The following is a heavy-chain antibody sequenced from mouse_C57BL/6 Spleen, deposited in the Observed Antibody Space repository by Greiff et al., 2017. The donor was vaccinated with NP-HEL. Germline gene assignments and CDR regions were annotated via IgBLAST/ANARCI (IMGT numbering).Heavy chain of an antibody. CDR1: GFSLTSYG. J-gene: IGHJ4*01. D-gene: IGHD1-1*01. V-gene: IGHV2-9*01. CDR3: AKHGSSYPYAMDY. CDR2: IWGGGST. Sequence: VQLQESGPGLVAPSQSLYITCTVSGFSLTSYGVDWVRQTPGKGLEWMGEIWGGGSTNYNSALMSRPSISKDNSKRQVFLKMNSLQTDDTAMYYCAKHGSSYPYAMDYWGQGTSVTVSS.